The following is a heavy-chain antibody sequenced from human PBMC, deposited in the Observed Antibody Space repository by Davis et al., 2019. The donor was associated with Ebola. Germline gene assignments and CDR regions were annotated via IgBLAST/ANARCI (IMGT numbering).Heavy chain of an antibody. CDR2: INHSGST. CDR3: ARDRSRAAARRWFDP. D-gene: IGHD6-6*01. J-gene: IGHJ5*02. CDR1: GGSFSGYY. V-gene: IGHV4-34*01. Sequence: MPSETLPLTCAVYGGSFSGYYWSWIRQPPGKGLEWIGEINHSGSTNYNPSLKSRVTISVDTSKNQFSLKLSSVTAADTAVYYCARDRSRAAARRWFDPWGQGTLVTVSS.